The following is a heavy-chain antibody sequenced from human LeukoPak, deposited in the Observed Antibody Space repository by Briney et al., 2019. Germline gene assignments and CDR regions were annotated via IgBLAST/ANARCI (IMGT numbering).Heavy chain of an antibody. Sequence: AAVTVSYRDSGYTFTEYYMHWVGQAPGQGGEWMGWINPNSGGTNYTQKFQGRGTITRETARSTAYMEVSKRRCGDTAVYYCARDRRSARFGARSDSGSTSDYWGQGTLVTVSS. D-gene: IGHD1-26*01. CDR1: GYTFTEYY. CDR2: INPNSGGT. J-gene: IGHJ4*02. CDR3: ARDRRSARFGARSDSGSTSDY. V-gene: IGHV1-2*02.